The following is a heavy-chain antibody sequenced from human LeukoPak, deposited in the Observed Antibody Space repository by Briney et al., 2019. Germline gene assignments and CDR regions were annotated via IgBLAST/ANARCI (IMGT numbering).Heavy chain of an antibody. J-gene: IGHJ4*02. V-gene: IGHV1-24*01. Sequence: ASVKVSCKVSGYTLTELSMHWVRQAPGKGLEWMGGFDPEDGETIYAQKFQGRVTMTEDTSTDTAYMELSSLRSEDTAVYYCATAAMVRGVVEGYYFDYWGQGTLVTVSS. CDR1: GYTLTELS. CDR3: ATAAMVRGVVEGYYFDY. CDR2: FDPEDGET. D-gene: IGHD3-10*01.